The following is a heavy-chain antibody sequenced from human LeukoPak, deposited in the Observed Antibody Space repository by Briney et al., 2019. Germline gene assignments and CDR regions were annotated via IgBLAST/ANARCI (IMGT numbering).Heavy chain of an antibody. D-gene: IGHD2-21*02. J-gene: IGHJ6*02. V-gene: IGHV4-61*01. CDR1: GGSFSNGYYY. Sequence: SETLSLTCTVSGGSFSNGYYYWSWIRQPPGKGLEWIGYIFHSGSINNNPSLKSRVTISVDTSKNQFSLKLTSVTAADTAVYYCARDQVVTTGPYYYYYGMDVWGQGTTVTVSS. CDR3: ARDQVVTTGPYYYYYGMDV. CDR2: IFHSGSI.